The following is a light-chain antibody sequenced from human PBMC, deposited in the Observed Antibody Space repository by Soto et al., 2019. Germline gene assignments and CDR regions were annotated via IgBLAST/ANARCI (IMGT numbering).Light chain of an antibody. CDR1: RSAVGAYNY. J-gene: IGLJ1*01. V-gene: IGLV2-8*01. CDR3: NSYAGSNSFV. CDR2: EVN. Sequence: LTPPPSPSGSPGQSVSISCTGTRSAVGAYNYVSWYQQHPGKAPQLMIYEVNKRPSGVPDRFSGSKSGNTASLTVSGLQAEDEADYYCNSYAGSNSFVFGSGTKVTVL.